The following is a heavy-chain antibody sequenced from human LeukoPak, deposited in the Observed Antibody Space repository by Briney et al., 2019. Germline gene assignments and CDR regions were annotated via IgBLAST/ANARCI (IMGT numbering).Heavy chain of an antibody. V-gene: IGHV1-2*02. Sequence: ASVKVSCKASGYSFADYYMHWVRQAPGQGLEWLGWIKPNSGGTRSAQKFQGRVTMTRDTSISTAYMELSSLRYDDTAVYYCATNILVRDIINWFDPWGQGTLVTVSS. D-gene: IGHD3-10*01. CDR2: IKPNSGGT. J-gene: IGHJ5*02. CDR1: GYSFADYY. CDR3: ATNILVRDIINWFDP.